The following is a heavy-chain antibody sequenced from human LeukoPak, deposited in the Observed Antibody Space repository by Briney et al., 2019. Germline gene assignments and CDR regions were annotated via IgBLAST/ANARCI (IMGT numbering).Heavy chain of an antibody. J-gene: IGHJ5*02. CDR3: ARVRGIAAAGRWFDP. V-gene: IGHV4-34*01. Sequence: SETLSLTCAVYGGSFSGYYWSWIRQPPGKGLEWIGEINHSGSTNYNPSLKSRVTISVDTSKNQFSLKLSSVTAADTAAYYCARVRGIAAAGRWFDPWGQGTLVTVSS. CDR2: INHSGST. CDR1: GGSFSGYY. D-gene: IGHD6-13*01.